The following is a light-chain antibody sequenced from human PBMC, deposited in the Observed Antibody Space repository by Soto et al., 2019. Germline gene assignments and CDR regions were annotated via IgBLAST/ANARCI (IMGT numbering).Light chain of an antibody. J-gene: IGKJ4*01. V-gene: IGKV4-1*01. CDR2: WAS. CDR1: QSVLYRSNNKNF. Sequence: DIVMNQSPDSLAVSLGERATINCKSSQSVLYRSNNKNFLAWYQQKAGQPPKLLIYWASTRESGVPDRFSGSGSGTDFTLTISSLQAEDVAIYYCQQYYSPPLTFGGGTKVELK. CDR3: QQYYSPPLT.